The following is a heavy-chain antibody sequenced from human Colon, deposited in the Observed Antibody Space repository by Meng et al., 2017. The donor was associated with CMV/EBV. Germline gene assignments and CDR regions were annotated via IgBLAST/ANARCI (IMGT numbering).Heavy chain of an antibody. V-gene: IGHV3-48*04. CDR1: GFTFSSYN. CDR2: ITISSARI. D-gene: IGHD6-19*01. Sequence: GESLKISFVVSGFTFSSYNMNWVRQAPGKGLEWVSYITISSARIFYADSVKGRFTISRDNAKESLSLQISNLRAEDTAVYYCARESQGLVPTTYFDYWGRGTLVTVSS. J-gene: IGHJ4*02. CDR3: ARESQGLVPTTYFDY.